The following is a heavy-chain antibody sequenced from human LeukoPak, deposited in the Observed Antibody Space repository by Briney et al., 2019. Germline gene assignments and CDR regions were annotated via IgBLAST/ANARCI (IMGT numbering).Heavy chain of an antibody. J-gene: IGHJ4*02. Sequence: SETLSLTCTVSGGSISSSSYYWGWIRQPPGKGLEWIGSIYYSGSTYYNPSLKSRVTISVDTSKNQFSLKLSSVTAADTAVYYCARARDFWSGYSDYYFDYWGQGTLVTVSS. CDR1: GGSISSSSYY. CDR2: IYYSGST. CDR3: ARARDFWSGYSDYYFDY. D-gene: IGHD3-3*01. V-gene: IGHV4-39*01.